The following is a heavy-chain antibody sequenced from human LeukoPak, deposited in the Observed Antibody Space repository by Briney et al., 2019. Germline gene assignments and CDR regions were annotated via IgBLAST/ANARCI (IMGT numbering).Heavy chain of an antibody. CDR3: AREYLGADY. V-gene: IGHV3-21*01. J-gene: IGHJ4*02. D-gene: IGHD3-3*01. Sequence: PGGSLRLSCAASRFTFSSYAMSWVRQAPGKGLEWVSCISSSSSSKYYADSVKGRFTISRDNAKNSLYLEMNSLRAEDTAVYYCAREYLGADYWGQGTLVTVSS. CDR2: ISSSSSSK. CDR1: RFTFSSYA.